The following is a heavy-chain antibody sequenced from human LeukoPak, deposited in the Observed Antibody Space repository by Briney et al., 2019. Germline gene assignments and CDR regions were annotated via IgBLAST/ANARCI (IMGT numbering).Heavy chain of an antibody. CDR1: GFIFSYYD. D-gene: IGHD5-12*01. CDR2: ISSSRSIM. Sequence: TGGSLRLSCVASGFIFSYYDMDWVRQAPGKGLEWISYISSSRSIMYYAYSVLGRFTVSRDNAENTLYLQMNSLRGDDTAVYYCASHNQGYPDYWGQGTLVTVSS. CDR3: ASHNQGYPDY. V-gene: IGHV3-48*01. J-gene: IGHJ4*02.